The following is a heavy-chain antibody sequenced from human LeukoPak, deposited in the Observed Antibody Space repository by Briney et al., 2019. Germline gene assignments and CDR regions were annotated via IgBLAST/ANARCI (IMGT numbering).Heavy chain of an antibody. CDR1: GVSISSNY. J-gene: IGHJ4*02. V-gene: IGHV4-4*08. CDR2: IHANGDT. Sequence: SETLSLTCTVSGVSISSNYWSWIRQPPGKGLEWNGLEWIGYIHANGDTNYNPSLNRRVTMSLDSSRRHLSLNLSSLTAADTAVYFCAGYDHSNYLAYWGQGILVTVSS. D-gene: IGHD4-11*01. CDR3: AGYDHSNYLAY.